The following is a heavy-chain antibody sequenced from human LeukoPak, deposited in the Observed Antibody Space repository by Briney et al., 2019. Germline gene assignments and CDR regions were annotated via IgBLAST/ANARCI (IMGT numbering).Heavy chain of an antibody. CDR3: AKDRSGWYYFDY. CDR2: LSNSGGST. V-gene: IGHV3-23*01. CDR1: GFTFSSYG. Sequence: PGGSLRLSCAAPGFTFSSYGIHWDPPALREGLEWVSCLSNSGGSTYYADSVKGRFTISRDNSKNTLYLQMNSLRAEDTAVYYCAKDRSGWYYFDYWGQGTLVTVSS. D-gene: IGHD6-19*01. J-gene: IGHJ4*02.